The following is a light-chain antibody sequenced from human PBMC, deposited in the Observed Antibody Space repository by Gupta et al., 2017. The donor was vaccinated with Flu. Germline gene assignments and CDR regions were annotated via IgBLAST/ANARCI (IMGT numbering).Light chain of an antibody. CDR3: AAWDDSLSGDV. J-gene: IGLJ7*01. CDR2: RNN. CDR1: SSNIGSNY. V-gene: IGLV1-47*01. Sequence: RVTISCSGSSSNIGSNYVYWYQQLPGTAPKLLIYRNNQRPSGVPDRFSGSKSGTSASLAISGLRSEDEADYYCAAWDDSLSGDVFGGGTQLTVL.